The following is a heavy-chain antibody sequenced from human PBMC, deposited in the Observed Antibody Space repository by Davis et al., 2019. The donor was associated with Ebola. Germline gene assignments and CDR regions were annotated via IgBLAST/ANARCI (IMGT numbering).Heavy chain of an antibody. V-gene: IGHV3-23*01. CDR3: AKDTSNVWFDV. J-gene: IGHJ3*01. D-gene: IGHD6-19*01. CDR2: LGLSDDT. CDR1: GFVFSSYV. Sequence: GESLKISCAASGFVFSSYVMSWVRRAPGKGLEWVSTLGLSDDTHYADSVKGRFTISRDNSKNNLHLQMNSLRVEDTAIYYCAKDTSNVWFDVWGQGTMVTVSS.